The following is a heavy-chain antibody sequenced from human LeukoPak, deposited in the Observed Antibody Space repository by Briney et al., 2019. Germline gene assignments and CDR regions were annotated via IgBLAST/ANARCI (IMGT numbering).Heavy chain of an antibody. V-gene: IGHV4-59*01. D-gene: IGHD1-7*01. CDR1: GGSISSYY. CDR3: ATNYVNYYYGMDV. CDR2: IYYSGST. Sequence: SETLSLTCTVSGGSISSYYWSWIRQPPGKGLEWIGYIYYSGSTNYNPSLKSRVTISVDTSKNQFSLKLSSVTAADMAVYYCATNYVNYYYGMDVWGQGTTVTVSS. J-gene: IGHJ6*02.